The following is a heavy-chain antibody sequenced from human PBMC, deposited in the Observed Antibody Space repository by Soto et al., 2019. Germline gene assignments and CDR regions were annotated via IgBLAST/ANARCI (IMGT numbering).Heavy chain of an antibody. D-gene: IGHD2-21*01. CDR3: ARSFNSLYYYYMDV. J-gene: IGHJ6*03. Sequence: EVQLVESGGGLVQTGWSLRLSCAASGFTVSSNYMTWVRQAPGKGLEWVSIIYSGGSTYYADSVEGRFTISRDDSKNTLYLHMNSLRAEDAAVYYCARSFNSLYYYYMDVWGKGTTGTVSS. CDR1: GFTVSSNY. V-gene: IGHV3-66*01. CDR2: IYSGGST.